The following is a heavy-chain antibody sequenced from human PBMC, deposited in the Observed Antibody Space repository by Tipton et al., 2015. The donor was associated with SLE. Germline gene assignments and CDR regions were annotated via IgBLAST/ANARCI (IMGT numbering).Heavy chain of an antibody. V-gene: IGHV4-34*01. CDR2: IHHSGST. CDR3: ARDLSSGYSDY. CDR1: GGSFSGYY. D-gene: IGHD3-22*01. Sequence: TLSLTCAVYGGSFSGYYWSWIRQPPGKGLEWIGEIHHSGSTNYNPSLKSRVTISVDTSKNQFSLKLSSVTAADTAVYYCARDLSSGYSDYWGQGTLVTVSS. J-gene: IGHJ4*02.